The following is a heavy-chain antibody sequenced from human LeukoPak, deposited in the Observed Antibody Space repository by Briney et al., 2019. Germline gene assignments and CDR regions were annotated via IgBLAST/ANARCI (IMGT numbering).Heavy chain of an antibody. Sequence: SETLSLTCAVYGGSFSGYYWSWIRQPPGKGLEWIGEINHSGSTNYNPSLKSRVTISVDTSKNQFSLKLSSVTAADTAVYYCARGSRRERITMLVPRRDYYYGMDVWGQGTTVTVSS. V-gene: IGHV4-34*01. CDR1: GGSFSGYY. CDR2: INHSGST. J-gene: IGHJ6*02. CDR3: ARGSRRERITMLVPRRDYYYGMDV. D-gene: IGHD3-22*01.